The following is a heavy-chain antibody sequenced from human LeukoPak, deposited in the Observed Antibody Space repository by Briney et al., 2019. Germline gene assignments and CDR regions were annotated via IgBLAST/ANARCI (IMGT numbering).Heavy chain of an antibody. J-gene: IGHJ4*02. D-gene: IGHD6-13*01. CDR1: GFTFNTYA. V-gene: IGHV3-30*02. CDR2: IRFDGSDK. Sequence: RTGGSLRLSCAASGFTFNTYAMHWVRQAPGKGLEWAAFIRFDGSDKYYGDSVRGRFTISRDNSKNTVYLQMNSLRAEDTAVYYCAKAYGYSTSWSLDYWGQGTLVTVSS. CDR3: AKAYGYSTSWSLDY.